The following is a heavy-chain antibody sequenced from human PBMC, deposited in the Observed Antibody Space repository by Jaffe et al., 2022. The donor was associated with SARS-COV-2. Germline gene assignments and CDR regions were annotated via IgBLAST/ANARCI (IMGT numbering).Heavy chain of an antibody. CDR2: ISSSSSYI. CDR1: GFTFSSYS. V-gene: IGHV3-21*01. Sequence: EVQLVESGGGLVKPGGSLRLSCAASGFTFSSYSMNWVRQAPGKGLEWVSSISSSSSYIYYADSVKGRFTISRDNAKNSLYLQMNSLRAEDTAVYYCARDRSITIFGVVPLYYGMDVWGQGTTVTVSS. J-gene: IGHJ6*02. D-gene: IGHD3-3*01. CDR3: ARDRSITIFGVVPLYYGMDV.